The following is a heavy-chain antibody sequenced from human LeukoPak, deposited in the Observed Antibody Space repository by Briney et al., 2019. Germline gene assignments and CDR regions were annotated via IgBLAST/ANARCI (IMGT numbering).Heavy chain of an antibody. CDR3: VRDSTVGASVFDF. D-gene: IGHD1-26*01. J-gene: IGHJ4*02. CDR2: IRYDGTDK. V-gene: IGHV3-30*02. Sequence: GGSLRLSCEGSGFTFSSSGMHWVRQAPGKGLEWVAYIRYDGTDKYYGDSVKGRFTISRDNSKKTLSLQMTTLTVADTAVYYCVRDSTVGASVFDFWGQGTSVIVSS. CDR1: GFTFSSSG.